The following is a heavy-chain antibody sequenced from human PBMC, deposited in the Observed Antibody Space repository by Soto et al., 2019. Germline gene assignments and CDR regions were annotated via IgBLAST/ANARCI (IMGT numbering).Heavy chain of an antibody. CDR1: GGSISSSNW. J-gene: IGHJ4*02. V-gene: IGHV4-4*02. CDR3: ARHFSVDYFDY. CDR2: IYRGGTT. Sequence: SETLSLTCVVSGGSISSSNWWSWVRQPPGKGLEWIGEIYRGGTTYYNPSLKSRVTISVDRSKNQFSLKLSSVTAADTAVYYCARHFSVDYFDYWGQGALVTVSS.